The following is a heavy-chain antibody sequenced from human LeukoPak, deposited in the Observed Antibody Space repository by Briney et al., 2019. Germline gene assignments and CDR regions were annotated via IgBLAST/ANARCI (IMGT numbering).Heavy chain of an antibody. CDR1: GFTFSSYS. Sequence: QTGGSLRLSCAASGFTFSSYSMNWVRQAPGKGLEWVSGISGSGDSTYYADSVKGRFTISRDNSKNTMYLHMNSLRAEDTDVYYCARRSGIAVAGAFDYWGQGTLVTVSS. CDR2: ISGSGDST. V-gene: IGHV3-23*01. CDR3: ARRSGIAVAGAFDY. J-gene: IGHJ4*02. D-gene: IGHD6-19*01.